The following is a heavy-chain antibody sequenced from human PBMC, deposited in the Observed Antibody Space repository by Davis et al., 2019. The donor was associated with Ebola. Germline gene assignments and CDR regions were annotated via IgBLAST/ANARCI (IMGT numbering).Heavy chain of an antibody. CDR3: ARARLLFMDV. CDR1: GGSISSSSYY. J-gene: IGHJ6*02. D-gene: IGHD3-10*01. V-gene: IGHV4-39*01. Sequence: MPSETLSLTRTVPGGSISSSSYYWGWIRQPPGKGLEWIGSIYYSGSTYYNPSLKSRVTISVDTSKNQFSLKLSSVTAADTAVYYCARARLLFMDVWGQGTTVTVSS. CDR2: IYYSGST.